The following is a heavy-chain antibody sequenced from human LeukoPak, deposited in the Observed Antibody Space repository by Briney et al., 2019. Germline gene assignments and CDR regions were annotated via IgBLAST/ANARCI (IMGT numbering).Heavy chain of an antibody. V-gene: IGHV1-18*01. CDR1: GYTFTNYA. D-gene: IGHD3-10*01. CDR2: ISAYNDNT. CDR3: ARRADRVNWFDP. Sequence: ASVKVSCKASGYTFTNYAISWVRQAPGQGLEWMGWISAYNDNTNYAQKFQGRVTMTTDTSTRTAYMELRSLRSDDTAVYYCARRADRVNWFDPWGQGTLVTVSS. J-gene: IGHJ5*02.